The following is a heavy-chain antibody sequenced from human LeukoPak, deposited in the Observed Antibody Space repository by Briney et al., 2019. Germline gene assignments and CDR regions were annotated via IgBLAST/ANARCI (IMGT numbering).Heavy chain of an antibody. CDR1: GASITSGRYY. V-gene: IGHV4-39*02. D-gene: IGHD2-21*02. CDR3: AAGGDDAKAGY. Sequence: PSETLSLACSVYGASITSGRYYWGWLRQAPGKGLEWIGAIHYSGTPTFYNPSLESRVSLFSDTSRNDFSLRLRSVTAAHTAVYYCAAGGDDAKAGYWGQGTLVTVSS. CDR2: IHYSGTPT. J-gene: IGHJ4*02.